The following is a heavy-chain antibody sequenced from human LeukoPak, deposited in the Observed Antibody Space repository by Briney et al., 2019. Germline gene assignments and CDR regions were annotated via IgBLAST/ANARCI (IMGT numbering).Heavy chain of an antibody. CDR1: EFTFTSYE. J-gene: IGHJ3*02. D-gene: IGHD6-6*01. CDR3: ARGPSIAARYDAFDI. V-gene: IGHV3-48*03. Sequence: GGSLRLSCAASEFTFTSYELNWVRQAPGKGLEWVSYISSSGNTISYADSVKGRFTISRDNAKNSLYLQVISLRAEDAAVYYCARGPSIAARYDAFDIWGQGTMVTVSS. CDR2: ISSSGNTI.